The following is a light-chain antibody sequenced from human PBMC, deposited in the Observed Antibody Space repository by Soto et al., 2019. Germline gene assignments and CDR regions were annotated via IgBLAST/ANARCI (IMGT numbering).Light chain of an antibody. CDR1: SSNIGDNY. CDR3: AAWDDSLSGYV. V-gene: IGLV1-47*01. Sequence: QSVLTQPPSASGTPGQKVTISCSGSSSNIGDNYVYWHQQLPGTAPKLLIYRNNQRPSGVPDRFSGSKSGTSASLAISGLRSEDEADYYSAAWDDSLSGYVFGTGTKVTVL. J-gene: IGLJ1*01. CDR2: RNN.